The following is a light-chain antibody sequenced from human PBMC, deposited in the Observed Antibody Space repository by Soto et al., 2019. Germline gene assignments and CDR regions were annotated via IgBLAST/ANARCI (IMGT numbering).Light chain of an antibody. J-gene: IGKJ3*01. V-gene: IGKV3-20*01. CDR3: QQYGSSRLT. CDR2: GAS. CDR1: QSVSSSY. Sequence: EIVLTQSPGTLSLSPGERATLSCRASQSVSSSYLAWYQQKPGQAPRLLIYGASTRATGIPDRFSGSGAGTDFTLAISRLVPEDFAVYYCQQYGSSRLTFGPGTKVDIK.